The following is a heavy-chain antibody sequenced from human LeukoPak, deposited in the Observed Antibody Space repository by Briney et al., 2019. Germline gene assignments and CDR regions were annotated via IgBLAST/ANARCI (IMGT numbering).Heavy chain of an antibody. V-gene: IGHV3-23*01. CDR1: GFTFSSYG. J-gene: IGHJ4*02. CDR2: VSGSGGST. D-gene: IGHD6-19*01. Sequence: GGSLRLSCAASGFTFSSYGMSWVRQAPGKGLEWVSAVSGSGGSTYYADSVKGRFTISRDNSKNTLYLQVNSLRAEDTAVYYCAKDQRPAVAGTYGYWGQGTLVTVSS. CDR3: AKDQRPAVAGTYGY.